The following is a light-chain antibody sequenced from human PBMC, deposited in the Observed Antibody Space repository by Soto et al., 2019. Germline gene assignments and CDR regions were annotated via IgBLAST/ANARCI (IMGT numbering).Light chain of an antibody. Sequence: QSALTQPASVSGSPGQSITISCTGTSSDVGGYNAVSWYQQHPGKAPKLMISEVSNRPSGVSNRFSGSKSGNTASLTISGLQAEDEADYYCRSYTSSSTLWVFGGGTKLTVL. CDR1: SSDVGGYNA. CDR2: EVS. CDR3: RSYTSSSTLWV. J-gene: IGLJ3*02. V-gene: IGLV2-14*01.